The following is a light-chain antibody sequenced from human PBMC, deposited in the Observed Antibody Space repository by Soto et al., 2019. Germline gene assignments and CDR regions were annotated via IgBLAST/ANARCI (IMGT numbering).Light chain of an antibody. CDR1: NGDVGIYDF. V-gene: IGLV2-14*01. Sequence: QSALTQPASVSGTPGQSITISCTGGNGDVGIYDFVSWYQHHPGRAPKLIVSEVSHRPSGVSNRFSGSKSGNTASLTISGLQSEDEADYYCISYTSDDVRYVFGTGTKVTVL. J-gene: IGLJ1*01. CDR3: ISYTSDDVRYV. CDR2: EVS.